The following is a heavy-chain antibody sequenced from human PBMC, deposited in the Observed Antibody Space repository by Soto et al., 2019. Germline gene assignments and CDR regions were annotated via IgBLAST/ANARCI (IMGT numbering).Heavy chain of an antibody. CDR1: GGSISSGGYS. J-gene: IGHJ4*02. Sequence: SETLSLTCAVSGGSISSGGYSWSWIRQPPGKGLEWIGYVYHSGSTYYNPSLKSRVTISVDRSKNQFSLKLSSVTAADTDVYYCERIQGLRFLAWTKFFDYWGQGNLVTVS. CDR2: VYHSGST. CDR3: ERIQGLRFLAWTKFFDY. V-gene: IGHV4-30-2*01. D-gene: IGHD3-3*01.